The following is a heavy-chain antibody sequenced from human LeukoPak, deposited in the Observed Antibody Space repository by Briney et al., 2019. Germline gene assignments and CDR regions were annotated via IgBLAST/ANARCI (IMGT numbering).Heavy chain of an antibody. J-gene: IGHJ6*03. V-gene: IGHV4-39*07. CDR3: ARTTEGYAGGPGYSYYYYMDV. CDR1: GGSISSSSSY. Sequence: PSETLSLTCTVSGGSISSSSSYWGWIRQPPGKGLEWIGHIFHSGRTSYNPSLMSRVTISVDTSKNQVSLKLRSVTAADTAVYYCARTTEGYAGGPGYSYYYYMDVWGKGTTVTISS. CDR2: IFHSGRT. D-gene: IGHD5-12*01.